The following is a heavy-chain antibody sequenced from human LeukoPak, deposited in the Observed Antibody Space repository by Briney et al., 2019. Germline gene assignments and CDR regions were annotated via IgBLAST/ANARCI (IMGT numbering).Heavy chain of an antibody. D-gene: IGHD1-26*01. CDR3: ARGGNYWPQWWFDP. CDR2: IYISGST. CDR1: GGSISSGSYY. Sequence: SETLSLTCTVSGGSISSGSYYWSWIRHPAGKKLEWIGRIYISGSTSYNPSLKSRVTMSLDASKNQFSLELNSVTPADTAVYYCARGGNYWPQWWFDPWGRGTLVSVSS. J-gene: IGHJ5*02. V-gene: IGHV4-61*02.